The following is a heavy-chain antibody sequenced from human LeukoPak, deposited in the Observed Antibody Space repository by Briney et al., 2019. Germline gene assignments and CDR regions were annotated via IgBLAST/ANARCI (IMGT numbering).Heavy chain of an antibody. V-gene: IGHV3-11*04. J-gene: IGHJ4*02. CDR2: ISSSGSTI. Sequence: RGSLRLSCEASGFTFSDCWMSWIRQAPGKGLEWVSYISSSGSTIYYADSVKGRFTISRDNAKNSLYLQMNSLRAEDTAVYYCARNTRSRDIDYWGQGTLVTVSS. CDR3: ARNTRSRDIDY. CDR1: GFTFSDCW.